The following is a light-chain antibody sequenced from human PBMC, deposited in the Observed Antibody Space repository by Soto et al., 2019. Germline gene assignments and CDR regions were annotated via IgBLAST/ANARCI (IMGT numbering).Light chain of an antibody. CDR1: QSVSSN. J-gene: IGKJ3*01. V-gene: IGKV3-15*01. CDR2: GAS. Sequence: EIVVTQSPATLSVSPGERATLSCRASQSVSSNLAWYQQKPRQAPRLLIYGASTRATGIPARFSGSGSGTEFTLTISSLQSEDFAVYYCQQYNNWLFTFGPGTKVDIK. CDR3: QQYNNWLFT.